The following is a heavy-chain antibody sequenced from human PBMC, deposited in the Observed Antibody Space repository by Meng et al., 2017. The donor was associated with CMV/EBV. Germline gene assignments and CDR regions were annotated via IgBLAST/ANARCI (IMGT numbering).Heavy chain of an antibody. CDR2: IYYSGST. Sequence: SETLSLTCTVSGGSISSYYWSWIRQPPGKGLEWIGYIYYSGSTNYNPSLKSRVTISVDTSKNQFSLKLSSVTAADTAVYYCARGGAFAAFDIWGQGTMVTVSS. V-gene: IGHV4-59*01. CDR1: GGSISSYY. J-gene: IGHJ3*02. CDR3: ARGGAFAAFDI. D-gene: IGHD3-16*01.